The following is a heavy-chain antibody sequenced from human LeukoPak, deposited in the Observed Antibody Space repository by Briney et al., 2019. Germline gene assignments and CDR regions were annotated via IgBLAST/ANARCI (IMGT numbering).Heavy chain of an antibody. J-gene: IGHJ6*03. V-gene: IGHV4-59*01. D-gene: IGHD3-3*01. CDR3: ARALSSFGVDYYSYMDV. CDR1: GGSISSAY. Sequence: SSETLSLTCTVSGGSISSAYWSWIRQPPGKGLEWIGYIYYSGGTNYNPSLKSRVTISVDTSKNQFSLKLNSVTAADTAVYYCARALSSFGVDYYSYMDVWGKGTTVTVSS. CDR2: IYYSGGT.